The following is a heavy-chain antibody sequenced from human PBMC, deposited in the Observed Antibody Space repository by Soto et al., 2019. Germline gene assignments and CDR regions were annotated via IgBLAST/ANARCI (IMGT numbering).Heavy chain of an antibody. CDR2: IIPIFGTA. Sequence: GASVKVSCKASGGTFSSYAISWVRQAPGQGLEWMGGIIPIFGTANYAQKFQGRVTITADESTSTAYMELSSLRSEDTAVYYCASWSQRPDRDASDHWGQGTLVTVSS. CDR3: ASWSQRPDRDASDH. CDR1: GGTFSSYA. D-gene: IGHD2-8*02. J-gene: IGHJ4*02. V-gene: IGHV1-69*13.